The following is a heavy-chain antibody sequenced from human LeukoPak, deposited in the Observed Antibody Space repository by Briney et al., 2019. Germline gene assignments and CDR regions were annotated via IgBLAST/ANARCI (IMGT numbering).Heavy chain of an antibody. Sequence: GGSLRLSCAASGFTFSALSMNWVRQAPGKGLEWVSSISGSSSYIYYADSVKGRFTISRDNAKNLVYLQMNSLRAEDTAVYYCARGWGRSWDENWFDAWGQGIRVTASS. CDR1: GFTFSALS. J-gene: IGHJ5*02. D-gene: IGHD3-16*01. CDR3: ARGWGRSWDENWFDA. CDR2: ISGSSSYI. V-gene: IGHV3-21*01.